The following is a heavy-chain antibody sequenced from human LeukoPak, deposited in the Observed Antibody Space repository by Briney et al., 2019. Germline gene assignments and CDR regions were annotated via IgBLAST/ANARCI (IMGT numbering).Heavy chain of an antibody. CDR2: INHSGST. V-gene: IGHV4-34*01. D-gene: IGHD6-13*01. Sequence: PSETLSLTCAVYGGSFSGYYWSWIRQPPGKGLEWIGEINHSGSTNYNPSPKSRVTISVDTSKNQFSLKLSSVTAADTAVYYCASTSAGTVSSDYWGQGTLVTVSS. CDR1: GGSFSGYY. CDR3: ASTSAGTVSSDY. J-gene: IGHJ4*02.